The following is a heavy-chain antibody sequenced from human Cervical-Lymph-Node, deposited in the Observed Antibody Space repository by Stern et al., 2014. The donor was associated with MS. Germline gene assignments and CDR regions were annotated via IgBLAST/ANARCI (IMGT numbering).Heavy chain of an antibody. CDR2: IDPRDSYT. CDR3: ARRCSRRIDAFDI. Sequence: VQLVESGAEVKKPGESLRISCKGSGYSFTSYWISWGRQMPGKGLEWMGRIDPRDSYTTYSPSFQAPVPMSAAKSTSTAYLQWSSLKASDTAMYYCARRCSRRIDAFDIWGQGTMVTVSS. CDR1: GYSFTSYW. V-gene: IGHV5-10-1*03. D-gene: IGHD2-15*01. J-gene: IGHJ3*02.